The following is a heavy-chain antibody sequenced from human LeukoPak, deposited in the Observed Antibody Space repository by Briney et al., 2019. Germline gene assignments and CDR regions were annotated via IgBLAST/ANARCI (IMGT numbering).Heavy chain of an antibody. V-gene: IGHV3-53*01. CDR3: TSVQQLDYFAY. D-gene: IGHD6-13*01. Sequence: GGSLRLSCAAAGFTVSSNYMSWVRQAPGKGLEWGSVIYNGGSTYYANSVKGRFTISTDSSTTTLYLQLNSLRAEDTAMYYCTSVQQLDYFAYWGQGTLVTVSS. CDR2: IYNGGST. J-gene: IGHJ4*02. CDR1: GFTVSSNY.